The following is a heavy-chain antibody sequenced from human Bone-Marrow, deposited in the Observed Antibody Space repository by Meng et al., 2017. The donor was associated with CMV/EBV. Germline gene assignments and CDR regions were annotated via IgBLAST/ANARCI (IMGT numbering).Heavy chain of an antibody. Sequence: GESLKISCAASGFTFSSYGMHWVRQAPGKGLEWVAVISYDGSNKYYADSVKGRFTISRDNSKNTLYLQMNSLRAEDTAVYYCARTLGQWLVRGDAFDIWGQGTMVTVSS. J-gene: IGHJ3*02. V-gene: IGHV3-30*19. CDR1: GFTFSSYG. D-gene: IGHD6-19*01. CDR3: ARTLGQWLVRGDAFDI. CDR2: ISYDGSNK.